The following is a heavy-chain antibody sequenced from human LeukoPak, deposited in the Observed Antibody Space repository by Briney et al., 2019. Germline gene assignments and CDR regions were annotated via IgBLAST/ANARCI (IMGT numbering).Heavy chain of an antibody. CDR1: GFTFDDYT. J-gene: IGHJ4*02. CDR3: AKGSPRGTNHQIDY. V-gene: IGHV3-43*01. Sequence: GGSLRLSCAASGFTFDDYTMHWVRQAPGKGLEWVSLISWDGGSTYYADSVKGRFTISRDNSKNSLYLQMNSLRTEDTALYYCAKGSPRGTNHQIDYWGQGTLVTVSS. D-gene: IGHD2-8*01. CDR2: ISWDGGST.